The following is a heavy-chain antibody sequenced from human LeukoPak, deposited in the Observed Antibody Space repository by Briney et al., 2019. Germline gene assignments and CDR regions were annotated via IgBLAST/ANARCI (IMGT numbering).Heavy chain of an antibody. CDR1: GGSIRNYY. Sequence: SETLSLTCSVSGGSIRNYYWSWIRQPPGKGLEWIGYFSYSGSTTYNPSLKSRVTISVDTSKNQFSLTLSSVTAADTAVYYCARYDSSGRTFDYWGQGTLVTVSS. CDR3: ARYDSSGRTFDY. V-gene: IGHV4-59*01. D-gene: IGHD3-22*01. CDR2: FSYSGST. J-gene: IGHJ4*02.